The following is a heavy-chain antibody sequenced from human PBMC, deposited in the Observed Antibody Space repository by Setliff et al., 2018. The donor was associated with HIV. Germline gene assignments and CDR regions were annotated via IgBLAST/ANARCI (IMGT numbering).Heavy chain of an antibody. D-gene: IGHD2-2*01. Sequence: SETLSLTCTVSGDSFSGTSYYWGWIRQPPGKGLEWIASIHFGGHTWYNQSLRSRVTIGVDTSKNQFSLRLSSVTAVDTGVYYCAKTVPHSTAQDAFDIWGQGTMVTVSS. CDR2: IHFGGHT. J-gene: IGHJ3*02. CDR3: AKTVPHSTAQDAFDI. CDR1: GDSFSGTSYY. V-gene: IGHV4-39*07.